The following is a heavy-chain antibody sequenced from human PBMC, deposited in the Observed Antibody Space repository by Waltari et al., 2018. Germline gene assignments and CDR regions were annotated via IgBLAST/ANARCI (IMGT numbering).Heavy chain of an antibody. V-gene: IGHV3-20*04. CDR1: GFTFNNHG. J-gene: IGHJ5*02. CDR2: IHWNGDSA. Sequence: EVQVVESGGGVVRPGGSLRLPCTASGFTFNNHGLRWVRQGPGKGLEWVCGIHWNGDSASYADSVKGRFTISRDNAENSLHLQMNSLTAEDTALYFCARDYYYDSSGYYGLDPWGQGTLVTVS. D-gene: IGHD3-22*01. CDR3: ARDYYYDSSGYYGLDP.